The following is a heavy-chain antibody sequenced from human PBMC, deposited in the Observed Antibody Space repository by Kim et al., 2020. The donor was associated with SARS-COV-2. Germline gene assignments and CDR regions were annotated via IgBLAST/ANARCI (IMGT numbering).Heavy chain of an antibody. CDR3: ARYSSSWYRNLYYYYGMDV. CDR2: INHSGST. CDR1: GGSFSGYY. V-gene: IGHV4-34*01. J-gene: IGHJ6*01. D-gene: IGHD6-13*01. Sequence: SETLSLTCAVYGGSFSGYYWSWIRQPPGKGLEWIGEINHSGSTNYNPSLKSRVTISVDTSKNQFSLKLSSVTAADTAVYYCARYSSSWYRNLYYYYGMDV.